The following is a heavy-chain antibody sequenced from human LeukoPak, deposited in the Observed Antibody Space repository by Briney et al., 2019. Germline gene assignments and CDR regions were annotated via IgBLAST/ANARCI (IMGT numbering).Heavy chain of an antibody. CDR3: ARDGRYYYYLDV. CDR1: VYTFTSYY. V-gene: IGHV1-46*01. J-gene: IGHJ6*03. Sequence: GTSVKVSCTASVYTFTSYYMHWVRHAPGQGREWVGIINPNGGSTSYAQKFQGRVTMTRDMSTSTVYMELSSLRSEDTAVYYCARDGRYYYYLDVWGEGTTVTVSS. CDR2: INPNGGST.